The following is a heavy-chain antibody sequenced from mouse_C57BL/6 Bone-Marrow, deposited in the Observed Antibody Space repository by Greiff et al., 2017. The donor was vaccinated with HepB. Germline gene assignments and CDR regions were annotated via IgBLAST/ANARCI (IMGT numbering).Heavy chain of an antibody. J-gene: IGHJ3*01. CDR3: ATYDYDYAWFAY. Sequence: VQLKESGPGLVKPSQSLSLTCSVTGYSITSGYYWNWIRQFPGNKLEWMGYISYDGSNNYNPSLKNRISITRDTSKNQFFLKLNSVTTEDTATYYCATYDYDYAWFAYWGQGTLVTVSA. D-gene: IGHD2-4*01. CDR1: GYSITSGYY. V-gene: IGHV3-6*01. CDR2: ISYDGSN.